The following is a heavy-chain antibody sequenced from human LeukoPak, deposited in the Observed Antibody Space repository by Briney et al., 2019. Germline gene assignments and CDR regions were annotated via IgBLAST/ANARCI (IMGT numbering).Heavy chain of an antibody. D-gene: IGHD6-19*01. CDR1: GFTFSSYW. J-gene: IGHJ4*02. CDR3: SKDRDTYSSGRHPSFDY. Sequence: GGSLGLSCAASGFTFSSYWMNWARQAPGKGLEWVASINHNGNVNYYVDSVKGRFTISRDNSKNTLYLQMNSLRAEDTAVYYCSKDRDTYSSGRHPSFDYWGQGTLVTVSS. V-gene: IGHV3-7*03. CDR2: INHNGNVN.